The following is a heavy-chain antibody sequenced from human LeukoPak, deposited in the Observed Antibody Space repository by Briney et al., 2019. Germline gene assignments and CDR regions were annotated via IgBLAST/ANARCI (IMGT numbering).Heavy chain of an antibody. V-gene: IGHV1-18*01. D-gene: IGHD3-10*01. Sequence: ASVKGSCKASGYTFTSYGIRWVRQAPGQGLEWMGWISAYNGNPNYAQNLQARVTITTDTSTSTAYTELRSLRSDDTAVYYCARANYYGSGSYYNVFNYYYYYYMDVWGKGTTVTISS. CDR3: ARANYYGSGSYYNVFNYYYYYYMDV. CDR2: ISAYNGNP. CDR1: GYTFTSYG. J-gene: IGHJ6*03.